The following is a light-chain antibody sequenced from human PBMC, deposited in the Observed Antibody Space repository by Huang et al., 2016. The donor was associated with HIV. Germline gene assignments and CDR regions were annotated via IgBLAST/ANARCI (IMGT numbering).Light chain of an antibody. CDR3: QQYNNWPPMYT. CDR1: QSVSNN. J-gene: IGKJ2*01. V-gene: IGKV3-15*01. CDR2: GAS. Sequence: IVMTQSPATLSVSPGESATLSCRARQSVSNNLAWYQQKPGQAPRRLIYGASTRATGTPARFSGSGSGTDFTLTISSLQSEDFAVYSCQQYNNWPPMYTFAQGTKLEIK.